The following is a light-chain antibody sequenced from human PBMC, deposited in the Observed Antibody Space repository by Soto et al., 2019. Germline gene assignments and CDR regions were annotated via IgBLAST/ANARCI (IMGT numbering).Light chain of an antibody. Sequence: EIALTQSPGTLSLSPGERATLSCRASQNVTSHLAWYQQKPGQAPRLLIYDASNRATGIPARFSGSGSGTDFTLTISSLEPEDFAVYHCVQRTTWPWTCGQGSKVEIK. CDR2: DAS. CDR3: VQRTTWPWT. CDR1: QNVTSH. V-gene: IGKV3-11*01. J-gene: IGKJ1*01.